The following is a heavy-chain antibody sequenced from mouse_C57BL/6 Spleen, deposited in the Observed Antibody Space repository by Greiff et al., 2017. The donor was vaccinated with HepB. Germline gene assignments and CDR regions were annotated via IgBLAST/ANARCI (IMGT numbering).Heavy chain of an antibody. D-gene: IGHD1-1*01. Sequence: DVQLVESGGGLVKPGGSLKLSCAASGFTFSDYGMHWVRQAPEKGLEWVAYISSGSSTIYYADRVKGRFTISRDNAKNTPCLQMTSLRSEDTAMCYCARSYLYAMDYWGQGTSVTVSS. CDR2: ISSGSSTI. J-gene: IGHJ4*01. CDR1: GFTFSDYG. CDR3: ARSYLYAMDY. V-gene: IGHV5-17*01.